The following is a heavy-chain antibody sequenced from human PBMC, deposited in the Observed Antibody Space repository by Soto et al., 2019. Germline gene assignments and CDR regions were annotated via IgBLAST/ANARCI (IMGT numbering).Heavy chain of an antibody. Sequence: QVQLVESGGGVVQPGRSLRLSCAASGFTFSSYAMHWVRQAPGKGLEWVAVISYDGSNKYYADSVKGRFTISRDNSKNTLNLKMTGLRAGDTAVYYCARDLSYYYDSRVYYRHYSYYCLEVWGQGTTVTVSS. CDR1: GFTFSSYA. V-gene: IGHV3-30-3*01. J-gene: IGHJ6*02. D-gene: IGHD3-22*01. CDR3: ARDLSYYYDSRVYYRHYSYYCLEV. CDR2: ISYDGSNK.